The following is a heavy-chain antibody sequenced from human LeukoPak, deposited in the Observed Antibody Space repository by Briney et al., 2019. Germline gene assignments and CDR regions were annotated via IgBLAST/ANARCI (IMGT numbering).Heavy chain of an antibody. V-gene: IGHV3-48*01. CDR3: AGDYKYAFDN. D-gene: IGHD5-24*01. CDR2: IGIDSGNT. Sequence: PGGSLRLSCAASGFTFSDYSMNWVRQAPGKGLEWISYIGIDSGNTNYADSVKGRFTISGDKAKNSLYLQMNSLRVEDTAVYYGAGDYKYAFDNWGEGTLVTVSS. J-gene: IGHJ4*02. CDR1: GFTFSDYS.